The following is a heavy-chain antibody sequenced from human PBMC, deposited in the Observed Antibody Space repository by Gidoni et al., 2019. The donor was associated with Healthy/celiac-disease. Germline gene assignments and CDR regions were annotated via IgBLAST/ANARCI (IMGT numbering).Heavy chain of an antibody. V-gene: IGHV4-31*03. J-gene: IGHJ4*02. CDR2: IYSSGGP. Sequence: QVHLQEWGPGRVKPSQTLSVTCTVSGGSISSAGYYWCWIRQHPGKGLEWIGYIYSSGGPYSNPSLKSRVTISVDTSRNQFSLKLSSVTAADPAVYYCARGDDYWGQGTLVTVSS. CDR1: GGSISSAGYY. CDR3: ARGDDY.